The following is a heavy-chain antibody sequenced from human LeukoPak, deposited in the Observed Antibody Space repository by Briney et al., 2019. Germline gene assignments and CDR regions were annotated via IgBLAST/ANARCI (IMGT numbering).Heavy chain of an antibody. J-gene: IGHJ4*02. V-gene: IGHV1-2*06. Sequence: EASVKVSCKASGYTFTGYYMHWVRQAPGQGLEWMGRINPNSGGTNYAQKFQGRVTMTRDTSISTAYMELSRLRSDDTAVYYCAKIYSSSSGFDYWGQGTLVTVSS. D-gene: IGHD6-6*01. CDR1: GYTFTGYY. CDR2: INPNSGGT. CDR3: AKIYSSSSGFDY.